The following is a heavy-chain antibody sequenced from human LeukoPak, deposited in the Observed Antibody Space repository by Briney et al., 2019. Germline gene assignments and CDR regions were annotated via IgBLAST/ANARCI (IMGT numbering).Heavy chain of an antibody. Sequence: SETLSLTCTVSGDASSRSRYYWGWIRQSPGKGLEWIGSIDYSGNTDYNPSLKSRVSLSVDTSKKQFSLKLNSVTAADTAVYYCEGSGNYNAAFDIWGQGTMVTVSS. CDR2: IDYSGNT. J-gene: IGHJ3*02. V-gene: IGHV4-39*07. D-gene: IGHD3-10*01. CDR3: EGSGNYNAAFDI. CDR1: GDASSRSRYY.